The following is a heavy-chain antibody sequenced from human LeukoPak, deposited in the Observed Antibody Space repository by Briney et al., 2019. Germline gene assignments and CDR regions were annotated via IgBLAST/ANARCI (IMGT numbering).Heavy chain of an antibody. CDR3: ARRKAVRPRDYYFDY. CDR1: GGSISSNNW. Sequence: SETLSLTCAVSGGSISSNNWWGWVRQPPGKGLEWIGEIYHSGSPNYNPSLKSRVTISVDKSRNHFSLKPSSVTAADTAVYFCARRKAVRPRDYYFDYWGQGTLVTVSS. J-gene: IGHJ4*02. V-gene: IGHV4-4*02. D-gene: IGHD6-6*01. CDR2: IYHSGSP.